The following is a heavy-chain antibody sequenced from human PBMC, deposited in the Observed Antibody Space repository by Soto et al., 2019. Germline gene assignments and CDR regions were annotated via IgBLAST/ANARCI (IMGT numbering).Heavy chain of an antibody. CDR2: INSGGGNT. Sequence: QVQLVQSGTEVKKPGASVKISCKASGYTFTGYYIYWVRQAPGQGLEFTGAINSGGGNTDYAQKFQGRVTVTRDTSTSTVYMELTSLRFDDTAVYYCAGGNCAGDCYFDYWGQGTLVTVSS. V-gene: IGHV1-46*01. CDR1: GYTFTGYY. J-gene: IGHJ4*02. D-gene: IGHD2-21*02. CDR3: AGGNCAGDCYFDY.